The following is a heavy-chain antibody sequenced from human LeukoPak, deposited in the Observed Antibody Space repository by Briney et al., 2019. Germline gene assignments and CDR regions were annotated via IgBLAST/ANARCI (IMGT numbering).Heavy chain of an antibody. CDR1: GFTFSSYG. Sequence: GGSLRLSCAASGFTFSSYGMHWVRQAPGQGLEWVAVIWYDGSNTYYADSVKGRFTISRDNSKNTLYLQMNSLRAEDTAVYYCARDWPSEWQHLPDYDAVDIWGQGTMVTVSS. CDR2: IWYDGSNT. D-gene: IGHD6-13*01. V-gene: IGHV3-33*01. CDR3: ARDWPSEWQHLPDYDAVDI. J-gene: IGHJ3*02.